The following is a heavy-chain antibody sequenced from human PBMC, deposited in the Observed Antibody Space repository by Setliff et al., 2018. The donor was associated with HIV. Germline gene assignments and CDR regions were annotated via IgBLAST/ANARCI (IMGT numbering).Heavy chain of an antibody. CDR1: GDSITRGSYY. CDR2: IYTSGKT. CDR3: ARAAYSGTYLGEPANDL. Sequence: PSETLSLTCSVSGDSITRGSYYWSWIRQPAGKGLEWIGHIYTSGKTHYSPSLKSRITISADTSKNQLSLNLSSVTAEDTAVYYCARAAYSGTYLGEPANDLWGRGTLVTVSS. D-gene: IGHD1-26*01. V-gene: IGHV4-61*09. J-gene: IGHJ2*01.